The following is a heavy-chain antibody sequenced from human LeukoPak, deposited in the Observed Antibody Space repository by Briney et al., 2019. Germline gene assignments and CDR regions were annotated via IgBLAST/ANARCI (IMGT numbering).Heavy chain of an antibody. J-gene: IGHJ3*02. CDR1: GFTFNSYD. Sequence: GGSLTLSCAASGFTFNSYDMHWARQATAKGLEWVSAIGTAADTYSPGSVKGRFTICRENAKNSLYLQMNSLRAGDTAVYYCARVSGETGNDAFDIWGQGTMVTVSS. CDR2: IGTAADT. D-gene: IGHD1-14*01. CDR3: ARVSGETGNDAFDI. V-gene: IGHV3-13*01.